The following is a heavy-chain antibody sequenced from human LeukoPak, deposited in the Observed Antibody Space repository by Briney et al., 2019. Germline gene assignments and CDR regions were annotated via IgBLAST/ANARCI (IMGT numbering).Heavy chain of an antibody. CDR2: IYSGGST. V-gene: IGHV3-53*01. J-gene: IGHJ4*02. D-gene: IGHD2-15*01. Sequence: GGSLRLSCAASGFTVSSNYRSWVRQAPGKGLEWVSVIYSGGSTYYADSVKGRFTISRDNSKNTLYLQMNSLRAEDTAVYYCARDRWGYCSGGSCYGPGVLDYWGQGTLVTVSS. CDR3: ARDRWGYCSGGSCYGPGVLDY. CDR1: GFTVSSNY.